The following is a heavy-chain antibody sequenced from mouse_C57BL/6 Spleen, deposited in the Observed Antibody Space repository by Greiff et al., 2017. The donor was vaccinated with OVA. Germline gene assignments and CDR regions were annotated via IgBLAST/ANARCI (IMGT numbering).Heavy chain of an antibody. D-gene: IGHD2-4*01. CDR2: IDPSDSYT. J-gene: IGHJ3*01. Sequence: QVQLQQPGAELVRPGTSVKLSCKASGYTFTSYWMHWVKQRPGQGLEWIGVIDPSDSYTNYNQKFKGKATLTVDTSSSTAYMQLSSLTSEDSAVYYCARVEGYDYDACFAYWGQGTLVTVSA. CDR3: ARVEGYDYDACFAY. V-gene: IGHV1-59*01. CDR1: GYTFTSYW.